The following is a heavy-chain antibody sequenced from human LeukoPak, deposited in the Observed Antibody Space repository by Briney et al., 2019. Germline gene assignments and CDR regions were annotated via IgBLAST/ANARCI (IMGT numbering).Heavy chain of an antibody. Sequence: PSASLSLTCAVDGGSFSGYYWSWISQPPGKGLEWIGEINHSGSTNYTPSLKSRVTISVDTSKNQFTLKLSSVTAADTAVYYCARDSRSWDRAYFHHWGQGTLVTVSS. J-gene: IGHJ1*01. CDR2: INHSGST. V-gene: IGHV4-34*01. CDR1: GGSFSGYY. D-gene: IGHD6-13*01. CDR3: ARDSRSWDRAYFHH.